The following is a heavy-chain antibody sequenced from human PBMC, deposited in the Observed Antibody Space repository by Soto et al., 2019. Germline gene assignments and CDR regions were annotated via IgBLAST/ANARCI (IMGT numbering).Heavy chain of an antibody. V-gene: IGHV1-3*01. Sequence: ASVKVSCKASGYTFTSYAMHWVRQAPGQRLEWMGWINAGNGNTKYSQKLQGRVTITRDTSASTAYMELSSLRSEDTAVYYCARGDVVVPAAEAGFDPWGQGTLVTVSS. D-gene: IGHD2-2*01. J-gene: IGHJ5*02. CDR2: INAGNGNT. CDR1: GYTFTSYA. CDR3: ARGDVVVPAAEAGFDP.